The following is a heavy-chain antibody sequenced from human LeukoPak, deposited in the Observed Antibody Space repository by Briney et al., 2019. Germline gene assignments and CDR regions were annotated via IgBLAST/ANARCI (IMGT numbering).Heavy chain of an antibody. CDR1: GGSISSGSYY. Sequence: PSETLSLTCTVSGGSISSGSYYWSWIRQPAGKGLEWIGRIYTSGSTYYNPSLKSRVTISVDTSKSQFSLKLSSVTAADTAVYYCARDRGSGPTLFVDYWGQGTLVTVSS. D-gene: IGHD6-19*01. CDR2: IYTSGST. V-gene: IGHV4-61*02. J-gene: IGHJ4*02. CDR3: ARDRGSGPTLFVDY.